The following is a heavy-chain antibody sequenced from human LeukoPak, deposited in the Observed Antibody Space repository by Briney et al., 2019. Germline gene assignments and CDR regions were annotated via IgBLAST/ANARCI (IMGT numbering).Heavy chain of an antibody. CDR2: ISAYNGNT. V-gene: IGHV1-18*01. CDR1: GCTFTSYG. J-gene: IGHJ3*02. Sequence: GASVKVSCKASGCTFTSYGISWVRQAPGQGLEWMGWISAYNGNTNYAQKLQGRVTMTTDTSTSTAYMELRSLRSDDTAVYYCARESYYDYVWGSYRSSPSDAFDIWGQGTMVTVSS. CDR3: ARESYYDYVWGSYRSSPSDAFDI. D-gene: IGHD3-16*02.